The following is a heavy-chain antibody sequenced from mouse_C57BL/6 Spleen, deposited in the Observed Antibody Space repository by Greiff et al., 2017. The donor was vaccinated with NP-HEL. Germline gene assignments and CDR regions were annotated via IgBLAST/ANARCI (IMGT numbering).Heavy chain of an antibody. V-gene: IGHV5-6*01. CDR3: ASNYYDYDRYFDV. Sequence: EVKLVESGGDLVKPGGSLKLSCAASGFTFSSYGMSWVRQTPDKRLEWVATISSGGSYTYYPDSVKGRFTISRDNAKNTLYLQMSSLKSEDTAMYYCASNYYDYDRYFDVWGTGTTVTVSS. D-gene: IGHD2-4*01. J-gene: IGHJ1*03. CDR2: ISSGGSYT. CDR1: GFTFSSYG.